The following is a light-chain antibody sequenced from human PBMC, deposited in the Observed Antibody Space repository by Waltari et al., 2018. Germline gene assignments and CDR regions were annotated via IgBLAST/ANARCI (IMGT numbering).Light chain of an antibody. CDR3: QQCANWPPLS. V-gene: IGKV3-11*01. CDR1: QSVSTF. CDR2: HAS. J-gene: IGKJ4*01. Sequence: EIVLTQSPATLSLSPGERATLPCRASQSVSTFLAWYQQKPGQSPRLLIYHASNRATGIPARFSGRGSGTNFTLTISSLEPEDFAVYYCQQCANWPPLSFGGGTRVEIK.